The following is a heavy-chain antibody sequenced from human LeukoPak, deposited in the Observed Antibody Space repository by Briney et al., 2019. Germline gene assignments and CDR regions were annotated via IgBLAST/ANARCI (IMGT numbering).Heavy chain of an antibody. CDR1: GGSISSGGYY. Sequence: SETLSLTCTVSGGSISSGGYYWSWIRQHPGKGLEWIGNIFHSGSTNYNPSLKSRVTISVETSKNQFSLRLRSVTAADTAVYYCAGEGDYWHRFDHWGRGTLVTVSS. CDR2: IFHSGST. V-gene: IGHV4-61*08. D-gene: IGHD4-17*01. CDR3: AGEGDYWHRFDH. J-gene: IGHJ4*02.